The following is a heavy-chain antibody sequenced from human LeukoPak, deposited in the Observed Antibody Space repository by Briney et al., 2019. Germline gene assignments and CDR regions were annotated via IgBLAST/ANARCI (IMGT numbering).Heavy chain of an antibody. CDR2: ISGSGGST. CDR1: GFTFSSYA. J-gene: IGHJ4*02. D-gene: IGHD2-8*01. V-gene: IGHV3-23*01. Sequence: GGSLRLSCAASGFTFSSYAMSWVRQAPGKGLEWVSAISGSGGSTYYADSVKGRFTISRDNSKNTLYLQMNSLRAEDTAVYYCARVGDCTNGVCRGYFDYWGQGTLVTVSS. CDR3: ARVGDCTNGVCRGYFDY.